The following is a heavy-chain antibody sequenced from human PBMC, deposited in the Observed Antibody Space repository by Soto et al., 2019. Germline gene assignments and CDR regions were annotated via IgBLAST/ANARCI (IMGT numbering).Heavy chain of an antibody. CDR3: VQSGCGGDWRQIYSAHSFYGLEV. V-gene: IGHV2-5*02. CDR2: LYWDDDK. D-gene: IGHD2-21*02. Sequence: QITLKESGPTLVKPTQTLTLTCTFSGLSLRTTGVGVGWVRQPPGKALEWLALLYWDDDKRYSPSLKSRLTITKDTAEKQVVLTMTNMDTVDTATYYCVQSGCGGDWRQIYSAHSFYGLEVWGQGTTVTGSS. J-gene: IGHJ6*02. CDR1: GLSLRTTGVG.